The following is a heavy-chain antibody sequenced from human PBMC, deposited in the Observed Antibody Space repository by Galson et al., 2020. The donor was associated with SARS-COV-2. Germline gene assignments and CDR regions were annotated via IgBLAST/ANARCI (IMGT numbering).Heavy chain of an antibody. CDR1: GFTFSSYA. J-gene: IGHJ4*02. CDR2: ISGSGART. D-gene: IGHD6-13*01. V-gene: IGHV3-23*01. CDR3: AKDPLFSIAASASFFDF. Sequence: SCAASGFTFSSYAMSWVRLTPGKGLEWVSAISGSGARTYYADSVKGRFTISRDNSKNTLYLQMNSLRPDDTASYYCAKDPLFSIAASASFFDFWGQGTLVSVSS.